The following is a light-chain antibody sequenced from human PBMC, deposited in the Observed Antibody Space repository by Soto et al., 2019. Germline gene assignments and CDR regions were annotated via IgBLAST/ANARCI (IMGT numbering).Light chain of an antibody. CDR2: LNSDGSH. CDR1: SGHSSYA. J-gene: IGLJ3*02. CDR3: QTWGTGAWV. V-gene: IGLV4-69*01. Sequence: QPVLTQSPSGSASLGASVKLTCTLSSGHSSYAIAWYQQQPEKGPRYLMNLNSDGSHSKGDGIPDRFSGSSSGAEHYLTISSLQSEDEADYYCQTWGTGAWVFGGGTKLTVL.